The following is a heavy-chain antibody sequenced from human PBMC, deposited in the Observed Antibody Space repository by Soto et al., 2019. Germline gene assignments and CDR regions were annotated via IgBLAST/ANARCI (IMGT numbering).Heavy chain of an antibody. CDR2: IMPVFGIA. Sequence: QVQLVQSGAEVKKPGSSVKVSCKASGGTFSRYSFTWVRQAPGHGLEWMGRIMPVFGIASYAQKFQGRVKSTADESTSTAFMELSSLRSEDTAVYYCAREDRDRETGLVPAAIDGMDVWGQGTTVTVSS. CDR3: AREDRDRETGLVPAAIDGMDV. D-gene: IGHD2-2*01. V-gene: IGHV1-69*08. CDR1: GGTFSRYS. J-gene: IGHJ6*02.